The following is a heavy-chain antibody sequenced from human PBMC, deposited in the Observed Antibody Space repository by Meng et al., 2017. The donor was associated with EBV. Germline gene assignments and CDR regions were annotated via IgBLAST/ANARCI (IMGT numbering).Heavy chain of an antibody. CDR1: GYTFTSYG. CDR2: ISAYNGNT. J-gene: IGHJ5*02. Sequence: VRRVQCVAWGKQPWAAANASCKASGYTFTSYGNSRVRQAPGQGLEWMGWISAYNGNTNYAQKLQGRVTMTTDTSTSTAYMELRSLRSDDTAVYYCARETSGYDFNWFDPWGQGTLVTVSS. V-gene: IGHV1-18*01. CDR3: ARETSGYDFNWFDP. D-gene: IGHD5-12*01.